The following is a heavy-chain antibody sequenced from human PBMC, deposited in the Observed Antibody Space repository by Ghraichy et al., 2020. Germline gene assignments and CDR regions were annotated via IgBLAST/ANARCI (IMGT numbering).Heavy chain of an antibody. J-gene: IGHJ6*03. CDR3: ARGIAAWRYYYYYYMDV. CDR1: GGSISSYY. D-gene: IGHD6-13*01. CDR2: IYYSGST. Sequence: SQTLSLTCTVSGGSISSYYWSWIRQPSGKGLEWIGYIYYSGSTNYNPSLKSRVTISVDTSKNQFSLKLSSVTAADTAVYYCARGIAAWRYYYYYYMDVWGKGTMVTVSS. V-gene: IGHV4-59*08.